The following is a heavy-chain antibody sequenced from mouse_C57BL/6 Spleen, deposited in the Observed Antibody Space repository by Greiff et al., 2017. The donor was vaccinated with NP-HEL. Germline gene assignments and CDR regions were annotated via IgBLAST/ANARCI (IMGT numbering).Heavy chain of an antibody. CDR3: ARSYDGYYADY. D-gene: IGHD2-3*01. Sequence: VQLQQSGAELVRPGTSVKVSCKASGYAFTNYLIEWVKQRPGQGLEWIGVINPGSGGTTYNEKFKGKATLTADKSSSTAYMQLSSLTSEDSAVYFCARSYDGYYADYWGQGTTLTVSS. J-gene: IGHJ2*01. V-gene: IGHV1-54*01. CDR2: INPGSGGT. CDR1: GYAFTNYL.